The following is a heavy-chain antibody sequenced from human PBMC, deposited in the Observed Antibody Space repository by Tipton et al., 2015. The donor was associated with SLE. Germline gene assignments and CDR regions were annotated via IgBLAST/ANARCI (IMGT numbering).Heavy chain of an antibody. CDR2: IYYSGST. D-gene: IGHD4-17*01. J-gene: IGHJ3*02. CDR3: ARRLRRGGAFDI. Sequence: TLSLTCTVSGGSISSYYWSWIRQPPGKGLEWIGNIYYSGSTNYNPSLKSRVTISVDTSKNQFSLKLSSVTAADTAVYYCARRLRRGGAFDIWGQGTMVTVSS. V-gene: IGHV4-59*01. CDR1: GGSISSYY.